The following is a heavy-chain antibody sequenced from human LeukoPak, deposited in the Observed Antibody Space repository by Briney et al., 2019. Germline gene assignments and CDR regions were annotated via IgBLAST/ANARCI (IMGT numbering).Heavy chain of an antibody. D-gene: IGHD2-2*01. CDR3: ASQVVPAAIER. CDR2: INHSGST. CDR1: GGSFSGYY. Sequence: SETLSLTCAVYGGSFSGYYWSWIRQPPGKGLEWIGEINHSGSTNYNPSLKSRVTISVDTSKNQFSLKLSSVTAADTAVYYCASQVVPAAIERWGQGTLVTVSS. V-gene: IGHV4-34*01. J-gene: IGHJ1*01.